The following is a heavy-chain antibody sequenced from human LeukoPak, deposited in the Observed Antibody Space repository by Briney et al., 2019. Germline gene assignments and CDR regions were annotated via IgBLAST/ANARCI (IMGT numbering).Heavy chain of an antibody. V-gene: IGHV3-74*01. D-gene: IGHD4-23*01. CDR2: IKTDGTSI. Sequence: PGGSLRLSCAASGFTFSNYWMHWVRQAPGKGLVWVSRIKTDGTSITYADSVKGRFTISRDDSKSTLYLQMNNLRAEDTALYYCAKERGHSKPFDHWGQGTLVTVSS. CDR1: GFTFSNYW. J-gene: IGHJ4*02. CDR3: AKERGHSKPFDH.